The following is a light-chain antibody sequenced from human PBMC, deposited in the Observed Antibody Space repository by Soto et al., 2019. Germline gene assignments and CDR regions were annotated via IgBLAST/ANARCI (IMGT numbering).Light chain of an antibody. CDR1: SSDVGSYNL. CDR3: CSYAGSSTV. CDR2: EGS. Sequence: QSALTQPASVSGSPGQSITISCTGTSSDVGSYNLVSWYQQHLGKAPKLMIYEGSKRPSGVSNRFSGSKSGNTASLTISGLQAEDEADYYCCSYAGSSTVFGTGTKVTVL. V-gene: IGLV2-23*03. J-gene: IGLJ1*01.